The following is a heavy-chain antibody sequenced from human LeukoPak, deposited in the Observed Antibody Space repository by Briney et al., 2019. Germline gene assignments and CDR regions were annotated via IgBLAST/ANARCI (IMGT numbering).Heavy chain of an antibody. CDR3: ARTAKYYDFWSGYYTNYYYMDV. D-gene: IGHD3-3*01. Sequence: GASVKVSCKASGYTFTSYDINWVRQATGQGLEWMGWMNPNSGNTGYAQKLQGRVTITRNTSISTAYMELSSLRSEDTAVYYCARTAKYYDFWSGYYTNYYYMDVWGKGTTVTVSS. J-gene: IGHJ6*03. CDR2: MNPNSGNT. V-gene: IGHV1-8*03. CDR1: GYTFTSYD.